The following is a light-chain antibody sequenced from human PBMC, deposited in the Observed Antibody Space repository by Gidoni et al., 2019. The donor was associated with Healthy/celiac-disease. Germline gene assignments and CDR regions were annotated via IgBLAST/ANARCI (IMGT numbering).Light chain of an antibody. CDR1: QVIRND. CDR2: AAS. V-gene: IGKV1-6*01. J-gene: IGKJ3*01. Sequence: AIQMTQSPSSLSASVGNRVTITCRASQVIRNDLGWYQQKPGKAPKLLIYAASSLQSGVPSRFSGSGSGTDFTLTISSLQPEDFATYYCLQDYNYPFTFGPGTKVDIK. CDR3: LQDYNYPFT.